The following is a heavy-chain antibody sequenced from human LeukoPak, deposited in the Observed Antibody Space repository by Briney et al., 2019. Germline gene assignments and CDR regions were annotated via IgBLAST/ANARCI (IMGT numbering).Heavy chain of an antibody. CDR3: AKDVVSGMASSYYYYYMDV. CDR1: GFSFSIYG. CDR2: IWYDGSNK. D-gene: IGHD3-16*01. J-gene: IGHJ6*03. Sequence: GGSLRLSCAASGFSFSIYGMHWVRQAPGKGLEWVAVIWYDGSNKYYAVSVKGRFTISRDNSKNTLYLQMNSLRAEDTAVYYCAKDVVSGMASSYYYYYMDVWGKGTTLTVSS. V-gene: IGHV3-33*06.